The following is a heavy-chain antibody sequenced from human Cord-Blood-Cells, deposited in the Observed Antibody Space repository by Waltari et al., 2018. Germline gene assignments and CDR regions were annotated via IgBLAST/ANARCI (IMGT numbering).Heavy chain of an antibody. CDR3: ARSQGDDAFDI. D-gene: IGHD1-26*01. Sequence: QVQLVQSGAEVKKPGSSVKVSCKASGGPFSSYTISWVRQAPGQGLEWMGRIIPILGIANYAQKFQGRVTITADKSTSTAYMELSSLRSEDTAVYYCARSQGDDAFDIWGQGTMVTVSS. J-gene: IGHJ3*02. CDR1: GGPFSSYT. CDR2: IIPILGIA. V-gene: IGHV1-69*02.